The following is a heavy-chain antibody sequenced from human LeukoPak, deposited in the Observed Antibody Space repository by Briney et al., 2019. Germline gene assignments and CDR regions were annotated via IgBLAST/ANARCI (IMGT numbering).Heavy chain of an antibody. V-gene: IGHV3-23*01. CDR1: GFTFSSYA. CDR2: ISGSGGST. D-gene: IGHD2-15*01. CDR3: SKGYDAAVVAAAPGDS. J-gene: IGHJ4*02. Sequence: PGGSLRLSCAASGFTFSSYAMSWVRQAPGKGLEWVSAISGSGGSTFYPDSVKGRFTISRDNSKNTLYLHMNSLRADDTALYYRSKGYDAAVVAAAPGDSWGQGTLVTVSS.